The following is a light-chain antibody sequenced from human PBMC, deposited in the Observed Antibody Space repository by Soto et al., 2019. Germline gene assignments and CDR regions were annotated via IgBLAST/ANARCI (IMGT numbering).Light chain of an antibody. J-gene: IGKJ1*01. Sequence: EIVMTQSPATLSVSPGERATLSCRASQSVSSNLAWYQHKPGQGPRLLISGASTRATGIPARFSGSGSGTEFTLTISSLQSEDFAVYYCQQYNNWQTFGQGTKVEIK. V-gene: IGKV3-15*01. CDR2: GAS. CDR1: QSVSSN. CDR3: QQYNNWQT.